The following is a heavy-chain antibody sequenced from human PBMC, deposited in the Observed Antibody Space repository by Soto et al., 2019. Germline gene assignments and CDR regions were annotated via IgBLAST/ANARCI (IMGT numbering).Heavy chain of an antibody. CDR3: ARGWSFGNSADYYDSSGYGY. CDR2: IYYSGST. Sequence: SETLSLTCAVSGGSISSGDYYWSWIRQPPGKGLEWIGYIYYSGSTYYNPSLKSRVTISVDTSKNQFSLKLSSVTAADTAVYYCARGWSFGNSADYYDSSGYGYWGQGTLVTVSS. CDR1: GGSISSGDYY. J-gene: IGHJ4*02. D-gene: IGHD3-22*01. V-gene: IGHV4-30-4*01.